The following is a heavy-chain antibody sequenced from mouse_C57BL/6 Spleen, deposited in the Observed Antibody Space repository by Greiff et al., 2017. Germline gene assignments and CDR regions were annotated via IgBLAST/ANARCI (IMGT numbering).Heavy chain of an antibody. J-gene: IGHJ4*01. D-gene: IGHD2-4*01. Sequence: QVQLQQPGAELVQPGASVKLSCKASGYTFTSYWMHWVKQRPGQGLEWLGMIHPNSGSTNYNETFKSKSTLTVDKSSSTAYMQLSSLTSEDSAVYYCATIGYDYDDYAMDYWGQGTSVTVSS. CDR1: GYTFTSYW. CDR2: IHPNSGST. CDR3: ATIGYDYDDYAMDY. V-gene: IGHV1-64*01.